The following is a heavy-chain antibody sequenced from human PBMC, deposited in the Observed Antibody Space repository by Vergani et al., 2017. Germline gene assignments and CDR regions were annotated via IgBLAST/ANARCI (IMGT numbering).Heavy chain of an antibody. Sequence: QVQLQESGPGLVKPSETLSLTCTVSGGSISSYYWSWIRQPPGKGLEWIWYIYYRGSTNYNPSLKSRVTISVDTAKNQFSLKLSSVTAADTAVYYCARAESTEWAAELGYWGQGTLVTVSS. D-gene: IGHD3-3*01. CDR2: IYYRGST. CDR1: GGSISSYY. CDR3: ARAESTEWAAELGY. J-gene: IGHJ4*02. V-gene: IGHV4-59*01.